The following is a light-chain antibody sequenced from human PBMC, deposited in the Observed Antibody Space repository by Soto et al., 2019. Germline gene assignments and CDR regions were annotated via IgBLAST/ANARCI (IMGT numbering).Light chain of an antibody. J-gene: IGKJ1*01. Sequence: DIVLTQSPGTLSLSPGERATLSCRASQSVSSNYLAGYQQKPGQAPRLLIYGASTRATGVPDRFSGSGSGTDFTLTISRLEPEDFAVYHCQQYGSLSWTFGQGTKVEIK. V-gene: IGKV3-20*01. CDR2: GAS. CDR3: QQYGSLSWT. CDR1: QSVSSNY.